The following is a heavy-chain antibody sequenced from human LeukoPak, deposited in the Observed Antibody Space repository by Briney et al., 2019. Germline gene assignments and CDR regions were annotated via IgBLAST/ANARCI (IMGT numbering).Heavy chain of an antibody. V-gene: IGHV3-11*04. CDR1: GFTFSDHY. CDR3: ARDGYYYDSSGFDY. D-gene: IGHD3-22*01. CDR2: ISSSGSTI. J-gene: IGHJ4*02. Sequence: PGGSLRLSCAASGFTFSDHYMSWIGQAPGKGLEWVSYISSSGSTIYYADSVKGRFTISRDNAKNSLYLQMNSLRAEDTAVYYCARDGYYYDSSGFDYWGQGTLLTVSS.